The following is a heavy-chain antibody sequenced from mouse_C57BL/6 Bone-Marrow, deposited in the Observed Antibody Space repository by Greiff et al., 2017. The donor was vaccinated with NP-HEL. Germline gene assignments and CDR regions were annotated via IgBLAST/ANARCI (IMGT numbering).Heavy chain of an antibody. Sequence: VQLQQPGAELVRPGSSVKLSCKASGYTFTSYWMDWVKQRPGQGLEWIGNIYPSDSEPHYNQKFKDTATLTVDNSSSTAYMQLSSLTSEDSAVYYCARWGYYGSSRYVDVWGTGTTVTVSS. CDR1: GYTFTSYW. V-gene: IGHV1-61*01. D-gene: IGHD1-1*01. CDR3: ARWGYYGSSRYVDV. CDR2: IYPSDSEP. J-gene: IGHJ1*03.